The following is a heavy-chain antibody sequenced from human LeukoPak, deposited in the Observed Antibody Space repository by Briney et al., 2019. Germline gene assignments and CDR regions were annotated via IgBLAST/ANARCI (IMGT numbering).Heavy chain of an antibody. CDR1: GFTFSSYA. V-gene: IGHV3-72*01. J-gene: IGHJ3*01. Sequence: GGSLRLSCAASGFTFSSYAMHWVRQAPGKGLEWVGRIRNKANSYTTEYVASVKGRFTISRDDSKNSLSLQMNGLKTEDTAMYYCASNVDSGVDVWGQGKMVTVSS. CDR3: ASNVDSGVDV. CDR2: IRNKANSYTT. D-gene: IGHD5-12*01.